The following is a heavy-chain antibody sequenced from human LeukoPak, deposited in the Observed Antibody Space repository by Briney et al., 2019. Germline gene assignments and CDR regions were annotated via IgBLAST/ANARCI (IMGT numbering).Heavy chain of an antibody. J-gene: IGHJ3*01. CDR3: AVAGVRYYDSSGLYAFDV. D-gene: IGHD3-22*01. V-gene: IGHV4-39*01. CDR2: IFYSGST. Sequence: PSETLSLTCTVSGGSISSSNYFWGWIRQPPGKGLEWIGTIFYSGSTYYNPSLKSRVTISVDTSKNQFSLKQNSVTAADTAVYYCAVAGVRYYDSSGLYAFDVWGQGTMVTVSS. CDR1: GGSISSSNYF.